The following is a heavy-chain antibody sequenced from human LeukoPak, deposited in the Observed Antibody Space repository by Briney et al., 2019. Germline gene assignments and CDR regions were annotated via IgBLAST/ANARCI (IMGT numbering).Heavy chain of an antibody. CDR1: GFTFDDYG. CDR2: INWNGGST. CDR3: AKGYYYYYYMDV. J-gene: IGHJ6*03. V-gene: IGHV3-20*04. Sequence: LTGGSLRLSCAASGFTFDDYGMSWVRQAPGKGLEWVSGINWNGGSTGYADSVKGRFTISRDNSKNSLYLQMNSLRTEDTALYYCAKGYYYYYYMDVWGKGTTVTVSS.